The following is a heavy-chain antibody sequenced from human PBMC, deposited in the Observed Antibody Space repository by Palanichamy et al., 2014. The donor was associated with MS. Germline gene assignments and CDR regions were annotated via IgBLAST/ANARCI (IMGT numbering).Heavy chain of an antibody. CDR2: ITSSSSAI. CDR1: GFTFSSYS. Sequence: EVQLVESGGGLVQRRGSLRLSCAASGFTFSSYSMNWVRQAPGKGLEWVSYITSSSSAIYYADSVKGRFTISRDNAKNSLYLQMNSLRDEDTAVYYCARDVIVGPTINAFDIWGQGTMVTVSA. J-gene: IGHJ3*02. V-gene: IGHV3-48*02. D-gene: IGHD1-26*01. CDR3: ARDVIVGPTINAFDI.